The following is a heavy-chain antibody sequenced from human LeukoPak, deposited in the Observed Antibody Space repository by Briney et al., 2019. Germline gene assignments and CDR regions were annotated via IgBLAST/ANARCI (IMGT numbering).Heavy chain of an antibody. D-gene: IGHD2-21*01. CDR2: ISGDGRDA. V-gene: IGHV3-43*02. Sequence: PGGSLRLSCAASGLTFDDYAMHWVRQAPGKGLEWVSLISGDGRDAYYGDFVKGRFTISRDNINNSLYLRMNNLRTEDTALYYCAKDRVLAYQDTADSFDMCGQGTVVTVSS. CDR3: AKDRVLAYQDTADSFDM. J-gene: IGHJ3*02. CDR1: GLTFDDYA.